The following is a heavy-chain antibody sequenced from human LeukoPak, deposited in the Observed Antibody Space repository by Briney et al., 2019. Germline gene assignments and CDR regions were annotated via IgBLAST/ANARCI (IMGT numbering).Heavy chain of an antibody. CDR1: GFTFSSYS. D-gene: IGHD2-15*01. CDR2: ISSSSSYI. CDR3: ARDSGCCSGGSCYPQGAFDI. Sequence: GGSLRLSCAASGFTFSSYSMNWVRQAPGKGLEWVSSISSSSSYIYYADSVKGRFTISRDNAKNSLYLQMNSLRAEDTAVYYCARDSGCCSGGSCYPQGAFDIWGQGTMVTVSS. V-gene: IGHV3-21*01. J-gene: IGHJ3*02.